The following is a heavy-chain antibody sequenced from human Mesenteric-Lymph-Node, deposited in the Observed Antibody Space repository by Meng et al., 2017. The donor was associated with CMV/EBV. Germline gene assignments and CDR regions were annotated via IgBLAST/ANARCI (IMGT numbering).Heavy chain of an antibody. D-gene: IGHD2-2*01. CDR3: AKFFQEYCSSTSCYGRRNWFDP. Sequence: GESLKISCAASGFTFNNYGMHWVRQAPGKGLEWVAFIRHDGSNKYYADSVKGRFTISRDNSKNTLFLQMNSLRAEDTAVYYCAKFFQEYCSSTSCYGRRNWFDPWGQGTLVTVSS. CDR1: GFTFNNYG. CDR2: IRHDGSNK. J-gene: IGHJ5*02. V-gene: IGHV3-30*02.